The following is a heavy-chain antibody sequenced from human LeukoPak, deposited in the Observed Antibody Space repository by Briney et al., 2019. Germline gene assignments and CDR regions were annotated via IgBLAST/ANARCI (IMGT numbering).Heavy chain of an antibody. J-gene: IGHJ4*02. Sequence: GGSLRLSCAASGFTFSSYWMSWVRQAPGKGLEWVANIKQDGSDKYYVDSVKGRFTISRDNAKNSLYLQMNSLRAEDTAVYYCALLAVASDFDYWGQGALVTVSS. CDR1: GFTFSSYW. D-gene: IGHD6-19*01. CDR3: ALLAVASDFDY. CDR2: IKQDGSDK. V-gene: IGHV3-7*01.